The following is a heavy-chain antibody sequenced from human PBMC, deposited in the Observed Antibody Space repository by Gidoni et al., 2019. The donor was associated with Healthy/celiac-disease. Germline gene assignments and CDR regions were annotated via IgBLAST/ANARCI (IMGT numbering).Heavy chain of an antibody. V-gene: IGHV3-30*18. J-gene: IGHJ3*02. D-gene: IGHD2-2*02. Sequence: QVQLVESGGGVVHPGRSLRRSFPVSGLPFSRYGMHWVRQAPGKGPEWVAVISDDGSNKYYADSVKGRVTISRDNSKNTLYLQMNSLRAEDTAVYYCAKDPRSGPIWLGAFDIWGQGTMVTVSS. CDR1: GLPFSRYG. CDR2: ISDDGSNK. CDR3: AKDPRSGPIWLGAFDI.